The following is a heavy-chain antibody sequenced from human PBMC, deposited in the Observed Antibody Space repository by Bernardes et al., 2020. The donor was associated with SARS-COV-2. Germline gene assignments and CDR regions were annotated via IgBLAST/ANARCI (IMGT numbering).Heavy chain of an antibody. V-gene: IGHV4-39*07. CDR3: ARVRIVVVPAAINYFDY. Sequence: SETLSLTCTVSGGSISSSSYYWGWIRQPPGKGLEWIGSIYYSGSTYYNPSLKSRVTISVDTSKNQFSLKLSSVTAADTAVYYCARVRIVVVPAAINYFDYWGQGTLVTVSS. J-gene: IGHJ4*02. D-gene: IGHD2-2*02. CDR1: GGSISSSSYY. CDR2: IYYSGST.